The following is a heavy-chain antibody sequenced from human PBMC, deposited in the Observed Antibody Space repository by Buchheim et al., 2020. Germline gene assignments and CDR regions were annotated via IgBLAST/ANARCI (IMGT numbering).Heavy chain of an antibody. J-gene: IGHJ4*02. CDR1: GFTFRIYS. Sequence: EVQLVESGGGLVQPGGSLRLSCAASGFTFRIYSMCWVRQAPGKGLEWVSYISSSSGSTISYADSVKGRFTISRDNAKNSLFLQMNSLRADDTAVYYCATYSDSIPYWGQGTL. D-gene: IGHD4-11*01. CDR3: ATYSDSIPY. CDR2: ISSSSGSTI. V-gene: IGHV3-48*04.